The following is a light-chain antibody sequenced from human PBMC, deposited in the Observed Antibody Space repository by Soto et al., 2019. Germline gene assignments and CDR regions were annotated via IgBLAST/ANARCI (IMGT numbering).Light chain of an antibody. J-gene: IGKJ1*01. V-gene: IGKV3-15*01. CDR2: GAS. Sequence: EIVLTQSPDTLSVSPGEGATLSCRVSQSLRSNLAWYQQRPGQAPRLLMYGASTRADGIPARFTGSGSGTEFTLTISSLQSEDFAVYYCQQDHIWPPWTSGQGTKVDI. CDR3: QQDHIWPPWT. CDR1: QSLRSN.